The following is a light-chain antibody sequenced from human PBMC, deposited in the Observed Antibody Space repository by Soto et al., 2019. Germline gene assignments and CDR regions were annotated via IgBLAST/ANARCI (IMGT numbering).Light chain of an antibody. J-gene: IGKJ1*01. V-gene: IGKV1-5*03. CDR3: QHYNDYSWT. CDR1: QSISIW. CDR2: GTS. Sequence: DIHMTQSPSTLSASVGDRVTITCRASQSISIWLAWYQQKPGRAPNLSIYGTSSLESGVPSRFSGSGPGTEFTLTISSLQPDDFAPYYCQHYNDYSWTFGQGTKVEIK.